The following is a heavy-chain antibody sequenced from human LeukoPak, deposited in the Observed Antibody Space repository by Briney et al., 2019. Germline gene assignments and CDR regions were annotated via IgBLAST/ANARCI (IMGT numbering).Heavy chain of an antibody. V-gene: IGHV4-39*01. CDR3: ARGWSPSHYNYYYMDV. J-gene: IGHJ6*03. CDR1: GGSISSSNCY. D-gene: IGHD3-3*01. CDR2: IYYSGST. Sequence: SETLSLTCTVSGGSISSSNCYWGWIRQPPGKGLEWIGSIYYSGSTYYNPSLKSRVTISVDTSRNQFSLRLTSVTAADTAVYYCARGWSPSHYNYYYMDVWGKGTMVTVSS.